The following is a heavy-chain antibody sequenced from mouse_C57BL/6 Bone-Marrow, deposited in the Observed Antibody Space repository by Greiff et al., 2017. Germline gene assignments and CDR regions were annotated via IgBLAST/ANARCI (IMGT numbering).Heavy chain of an antibody. Sequence: QVQLKPSGPELVKPGASVKLSCKASGYTFTSYDINWVKQRPGQGLEWIGWIYPRDGSTKYNEKFKGKATLTVDTSSSTAYMELHSLTSEDSAVYFCARDYGSSYWYFDVWGTGTTVTVSS. CDR3: ARDYGSSYWYFDV. J-gene: IGHJ1*03. V-gene: IGHV1-85*01. CDR2: IYPRDGST. CDR1: GYTFTSYD. D-gene: IGHD1-1*01.